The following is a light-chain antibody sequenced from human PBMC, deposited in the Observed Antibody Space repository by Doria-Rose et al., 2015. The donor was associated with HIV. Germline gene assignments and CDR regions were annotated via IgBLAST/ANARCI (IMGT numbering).Light chain of an antibody. CDR3: HQYGTPWT. Sequence: TQSPGTLSLSPGERATLSCRASQSFSSTYLAWYRQKPGQAPSLLIYDGSTRATGIPDRVSASGSGTDFTLTINRLEPEDFALYYCHQYGTPWTFGQGTKVEI. CDR2: DGS. CDR1: QSFSSTY. V-gene: IGKV3-20*01. J-gene: IGKJ1*01.